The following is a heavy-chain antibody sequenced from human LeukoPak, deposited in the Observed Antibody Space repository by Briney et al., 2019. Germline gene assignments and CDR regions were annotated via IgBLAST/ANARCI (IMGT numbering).Heavy chain of an antibody. D-gene: IGHD3-9*01. CDR1: GGTFSSYA. V-gene: IGHV1-69*05. CDR2: IIPIFGTA. J-gene: IGHJ6*03. CDR3: ARAQSASHYDILTAKEYYYYYYMDV. Sequence: ASVKVSCKASGGTFSSYAISWVRQAPGQGLEWMGGIIPIFGTANYAQKFQGRVTITTDESTSTAYMELSSLRSEDTAVYYCARAQSASHYDILTAKEYYYYYYMDVWGKGTTVTVSS.